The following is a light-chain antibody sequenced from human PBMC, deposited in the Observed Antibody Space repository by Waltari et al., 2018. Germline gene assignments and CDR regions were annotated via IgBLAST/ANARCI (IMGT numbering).Light chain of an antibody. CDR3: QQYNVYSLT. J-gene: IGKJ4*01. CDR1: QSISNW. CDR2: KTS. V-gene: IGKV1-5*03. Sequence: DIQMTQSPSTLSASVGDRVTITCRASQSISNWLAWYQQKPGKAPKFLIYKTSNLESGVPSRFGGSGSGTEFTLTISSLQPDDFATYYCQQYNVYSLTFGGGTKVEIK.